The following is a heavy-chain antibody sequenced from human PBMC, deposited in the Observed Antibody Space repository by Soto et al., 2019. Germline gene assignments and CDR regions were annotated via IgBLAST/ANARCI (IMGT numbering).Heavy chain of an antibody. D-gene: IGHD2-8*02. J-gene: IGHJ3*02. Sequence: PGGSLRLSCAASGLICTSYDMSWVRQVPGKGLEWVSTILVGGSTYYADSVKGRFTISRDRSKNTVFLQMNSLTVGDTAVYYCAKATATGGGAFDICGQGTMVTVSS. CDR3: AKATATGGGAFDI. CDR1: GLICTSYD. CDR2: ILVGGST. V-gene: IGHV3-23*01.